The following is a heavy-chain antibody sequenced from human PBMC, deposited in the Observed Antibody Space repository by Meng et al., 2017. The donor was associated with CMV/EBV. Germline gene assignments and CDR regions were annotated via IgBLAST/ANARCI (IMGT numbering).Heavy chain of an antibody. CDR3: ARAYRDGYNFGFDY. D-gene: IGHD5-24*01. CDR1: GGTFSSYA. Sequence: SVQVSCKASGGTFSSYAISWVRQAPGHGLEWMGGIIPIFGTANYAQKFQGRVTFTTDESTSTAYMELSSLRSEDTAVYSCARAYRDGYNFGFDYWGQGTLVTVSS. J-gene: IGHJ4*02. CDR2: IIPIFGTA. V-gene: IGHV1-69*05.